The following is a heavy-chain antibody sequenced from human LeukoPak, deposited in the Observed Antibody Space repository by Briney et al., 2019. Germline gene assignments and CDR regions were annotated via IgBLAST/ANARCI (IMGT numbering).Heavy chain of an antibody. J-gene: IGHJ6*04. CDR1: GFTFDDYG. D-gene: IGHD2-2*01. V-gene: IGHV3-20*04. Sequence: GGSLRLSCAASGFTFDDYGMSWVRQAPGKGLEWVSGINWNGGSTGYTDSVKGRFTISRDNSKNTLYLQMNSLRVEDTALYYCAKEGIVAVPAAMMDVWGKGTTVTVSS. CDR3: AKEGIVAVPAAMMDV. CDR2: INWNGGST.